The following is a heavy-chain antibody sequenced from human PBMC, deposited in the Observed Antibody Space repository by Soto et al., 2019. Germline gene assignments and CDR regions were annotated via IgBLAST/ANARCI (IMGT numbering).Heavy chain of an antibody. D-gene: IGHD3-3*01. CDR2: IYYSGST. CDR1: GGSISSYY. J-gene: IGHJ4*02. CDR3: ARYDFWSGIDY. Sequence: SETLSLTCTVSGGSISSYYWSWIRQPPGKGLEWIGYIYYSGSTNYNPSLKSRVTISVDTSKNQFSLKLSSVTAADTAVYYCARYDFWSGIDYWGQGTLVTVSS. V-gene: IGHV4-59*01.